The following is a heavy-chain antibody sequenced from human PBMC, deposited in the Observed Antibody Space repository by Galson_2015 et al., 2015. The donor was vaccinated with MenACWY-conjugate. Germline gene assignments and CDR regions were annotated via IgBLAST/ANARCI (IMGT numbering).Heavy chain of an antibody. CDR3: ARLRFCTSGNCHPTFDL. D-gene: IGHD2-15*01. V-gene: IGHV1-18*01. Sequence: SVKVSCKASGYTFTSYGISWVRQAPGQGLEWMGWISTYNGDTNYAQRLQGRVTMTTDTSTSTAYLEMRSLRSDDTAVYYCARLRFCTSGNCHPTFDLWGQGTLVIVSS. CDR2: ISTYNGDT. J-gene: IGHJ4*02. CDR1: GYTFTSYG.